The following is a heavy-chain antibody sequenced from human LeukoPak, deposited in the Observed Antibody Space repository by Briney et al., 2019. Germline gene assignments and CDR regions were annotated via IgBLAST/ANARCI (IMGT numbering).Heavy chain of an antibody. CDR1: GLTVSSNS. Sequence: GGSLRLSCTVSGLTVSSNSMSWVRQAPGKGLEWVSFIYSGGNTHYSDSVKGRFTISRDNSKNTLYLQMNSLRAEDTAVYYCARRAGEYSHPYDYWGQGTLVTVSS. CDR3: ARRAGEYSHPYDY. D-gene: IGHD4-17*01. J-gene: IGHJ4*02. CDR2: IYSGGNT. V-gene: IGHV3-53*01.